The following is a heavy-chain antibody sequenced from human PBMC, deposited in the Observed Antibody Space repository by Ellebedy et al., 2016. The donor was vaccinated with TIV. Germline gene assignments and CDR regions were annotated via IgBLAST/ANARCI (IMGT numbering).Heavy chain of an antibody. D-gene: IGHD6-19*01. V-gene: IGHV5-51*01. CDR2: IYPGDSEP. CDR1: GYRFTSYW. Sequence: GESLKISXKGSGYRFTSYWIGWVRQMHGKGLEWVGIIYPGDSEPRYSPSFQGQVTISADKSISTAYLQWSSRKASDTAMYYGARRRSSGRRESQHFDYWGQGTLVTVSS. J-gene: IGHJ4*02. CDR3: ARRRSSGRRESQHFDY.